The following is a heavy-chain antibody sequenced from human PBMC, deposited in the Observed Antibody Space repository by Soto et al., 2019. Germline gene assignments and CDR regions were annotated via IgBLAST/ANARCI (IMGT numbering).Heavy chain of an antibody. Sequence: EVPLVESGGGLIQPGGSLRLSCAVSRFTVRANYMSWVRQAPGKGLEWVSVIYSGDTTYYADSVKGRFIISRDISKNTLYLQMNILRAEDTAVYYCHGYGYWGQGTPVTVSS. V-gene: IGHV3-53*01. CDR1: RFTVRANY. CDR3: HGYGY. CDR2: IYSGDTT. D-gene: IGHD5-12*01. J-gene: IGHJ4*02.